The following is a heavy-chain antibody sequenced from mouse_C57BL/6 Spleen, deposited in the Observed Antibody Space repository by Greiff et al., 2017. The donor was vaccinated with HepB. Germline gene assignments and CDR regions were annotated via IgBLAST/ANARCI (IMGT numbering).Heavy chain of an antibody. Sequence: QVQLQQSGAELVKPGASVKLSCKASGYTFTSYWMQWVKQRPGQGLEWIGVIDPSDSYTNYNQKFKGKATLTVDTSSSTAYMQLSSLTSEDSAVYYCARWGDGYGYWGQGTTLTVSS. CDR2: IDPSDSYT. CDR1: GYTFTSYW. D-gene: IGHD2-3*01. CDR3: ARWGDGYGY. J-gene: IGHJ2*01. V-gene: IGHV1-50*01.